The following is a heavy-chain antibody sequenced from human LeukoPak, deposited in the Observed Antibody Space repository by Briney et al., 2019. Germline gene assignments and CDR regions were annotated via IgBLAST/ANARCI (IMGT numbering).Heavy chain of an antibody. J-gene: IGHJ6*03. Sequence: PSETLSLTCAVSGYSISSGYYWVWIRQPPGKGLEWIGSIYHSGSTYYNPSLKSRVTISVDTSKNQFSLKLSSVTAADTAVYYCARVDRNYYYYYMDVWGKGTTVTVSS. V-gene: IGHV4-38-2*01. CDR1: GYSISSGYY. CDR3: ARVDRNYYYYYMDV. CDR2: IYHSGST.